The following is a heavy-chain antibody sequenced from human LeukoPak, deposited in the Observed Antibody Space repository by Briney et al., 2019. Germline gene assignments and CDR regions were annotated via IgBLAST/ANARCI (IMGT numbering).Heavy chain of an antibody. D-gene: IGHD3-22*01. CDR2: ISAYNGNT. CDR1: GYTFTSYG. Sequence: ASVKVSCKASGYTFTSYGISWVRQAPGQGLEWMGWISAYNGNTNYAQKLQGRVTMTTDTSTSTAYKELRSLRSDDTAVYYCAGDNYDSSGPSDYWGQGTLVTVSS. J-gene: IGHJ4*02. V-gene: IGHV1-18*01. CDR3: AGDNYDSSGPSDY.